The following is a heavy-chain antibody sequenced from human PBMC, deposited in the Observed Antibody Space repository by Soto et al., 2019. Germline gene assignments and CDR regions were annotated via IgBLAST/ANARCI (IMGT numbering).Heavy chain of an antibody. CDR1: GGTFSSYT. CDR2: IIPILGIA. Sequence: SVKVSCKASGGTFSSYTISWVRQAPGQGLEWMGRIIPILGIANYAQKFQGRVTITADKSTSTAYMELSSLRSEDTAVYYCTRDKAYYDVWDGYYGAFDIWGQGTMVTVSS. D-gene: IGHD3-3*01. J-gene: IGHJ3*02. CDR3: TRDKAYYDVWDGYYGAFDI. V-gene: IGHV1-69*04.